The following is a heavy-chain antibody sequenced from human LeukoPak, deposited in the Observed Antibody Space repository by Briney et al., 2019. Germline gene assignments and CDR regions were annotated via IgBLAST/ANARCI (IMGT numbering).Heavy chain of an antibody. D-gene: IGHD2-21*01. V-gene: IGHV3-30-3*01. Sequence: PGRSLRLSCAASGFTFSSYAMHWVRQAPGKGLEWVAVISYDGSNKCYADSVKGRFTISRDNSRNMLYLQVSSLRAEDTAVYYCARDIASVRMDVWGQGTTVIVSS. CDR1: GFTFSSYA. CDR3: ARDIASVRMDV. CDR2: ISYDGSNK. J-gene: IGHJ6*02.